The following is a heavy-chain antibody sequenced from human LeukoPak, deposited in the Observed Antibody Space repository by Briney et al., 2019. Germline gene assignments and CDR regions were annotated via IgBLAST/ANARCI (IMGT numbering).Heavy chain of an antibody. CDR2: ISEGADIT. J-gene: IGHJ4*02. V-gene: IGHV3-23*01. Sequence: GGSLRLSCAASGFNFRYYAMTWVRQAPGKGLECVSGISEGADITYYGGSVKGRFTISRDNSKNTPYLQMNRLRAEDTAVYYCAKQNSRGFDYWGQGTLVTVSS. D-gene: IGHD2/OR15-2a*01. CDR3: AKQNSRGFDY. CDR1: GFNFRYYA.